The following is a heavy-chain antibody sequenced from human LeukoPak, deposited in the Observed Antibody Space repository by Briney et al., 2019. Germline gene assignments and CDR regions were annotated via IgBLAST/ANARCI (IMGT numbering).Heavy chain of an antibody. CDR1: GGSISSNNW. D-gene: IGHD5-12*01. V-gene: IGHV4-4*02. J-gene: IGHJ4*02. Sequence: PSGTLSLTCAVSGGSISSNNWWSWVRQPPGKGLEWIGEIYHHGATNYNPSLKSRVTLSIDKSKNRFSLELSSVTAADTAVYYCARGPSVAAHLDYWGQGTLVTVSS. CDR3: ARGPSVAAHLDY. CDR2: IYHHGAT.